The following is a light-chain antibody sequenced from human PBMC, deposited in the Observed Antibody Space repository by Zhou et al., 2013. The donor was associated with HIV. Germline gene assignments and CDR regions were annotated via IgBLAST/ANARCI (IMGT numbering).Light chain of an antibody. V-gene: IGKV1-5*03. CDR2: KAS. CDR3: QQYNTFSKT. Sequence: DIQMTQSPSTLSASVGDRVTITCRASQNINRWLAWYQQKPGKAPKLLIYKASSLESGVPSRFSGNGFGTEFTLNISSLQPDDFATYYCQQYNTFSKTFGQGTTVEI. CDR1: QNINRW. J-gene: IGKJ1*01.